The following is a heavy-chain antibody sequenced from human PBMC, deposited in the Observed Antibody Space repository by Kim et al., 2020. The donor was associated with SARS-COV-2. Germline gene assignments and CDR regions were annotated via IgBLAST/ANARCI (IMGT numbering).Heavy chain of an antibody. D-gene: IGHD2-15*01. V-gene: IGHV1-2*06. Sequence: ASVKVSCKASGYTFTGYYMHWVRQAPGQGLEWMGRINPNSGGTDYAQKFQGRVTMTRDTSISTAYMELSRLRSDDTAVYYCARPQTELGYCSGGSCYSMDVWGPGTTVTVSS. CDR3: ARPQTELGYCSGGSCYSMDV. J-gene: IGHJ6*03. CDR2: INPNSGGT. CDR1: GYTFTGYY.